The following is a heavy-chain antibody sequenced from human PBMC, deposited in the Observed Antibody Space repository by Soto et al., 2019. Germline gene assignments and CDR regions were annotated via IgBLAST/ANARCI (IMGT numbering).Heavy chain of an antibody. V-gene: IGHV4-31*03. CDR1: GASISRGAYY. CDR3: ARGVLANWGPENWFDP. J-gene: IGHJ5*02. D-gene: IGHD7-27*01. CDR2: IYYSGSA. Sequence: SETLSLTCSVSGASISRGAYYWSWIRQHPGKGLEWIGNIYYSGSAYYNPSLKSRVAISVDTSQNQFSLRLSSVTAADTAVYYCARGVLANWGPENWFDPWGQGTLVTLS.